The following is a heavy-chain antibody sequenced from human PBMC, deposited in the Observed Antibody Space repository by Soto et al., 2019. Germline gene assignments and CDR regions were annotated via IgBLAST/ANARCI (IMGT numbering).Heavy chain of an antibody. D-gene: IGHD3-16*02. V-gene: IGHV2-26*01. CDR2: IFSNDEK. CDR1: GFSLSNARMG. Sequence: QVTLKESSPVLVKPTETITLTCTVSGFSLSNARMGVSWIRQPPGKALEWLAHIFSNDEKSYSTSLKSRLTISKDTSKSQVVLTMTNMDPVDAATYYCARAYDYIWGSYRQSPYYFDYWGQGTLVTVSS. J-gene: IGHJ4*02. CDR3: ARAYDYIWGSYRQSPYYFDY.